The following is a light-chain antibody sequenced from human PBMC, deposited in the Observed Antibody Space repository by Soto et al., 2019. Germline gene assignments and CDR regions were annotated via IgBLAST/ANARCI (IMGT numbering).Light chain of an antibody. CDR1: SSDVGGYNY. J-gene: IGLJ1*01. CDR3: SSYAGSNAYV. Sequence: QSALTQPPSASGSPGQSVTISCTGTSSDVGGYNYVSWYQQHPGKAPQLMISEVSKRPSGVPDRFSGSKSGNTASLTVSGLQAEDEADYYCSSYAGSNAYVFGTGTKLTVL. CDR2: EVS. V-gene: IGLV2-8*01.